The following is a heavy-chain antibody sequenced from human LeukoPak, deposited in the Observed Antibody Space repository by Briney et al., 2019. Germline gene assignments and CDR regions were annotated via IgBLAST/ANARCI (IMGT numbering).Heavy chain of an antibody. CDR3: ARQADYNMLTGYYKGHLDY. CDR1: GYTFSTYW. D-gene: IGHD3-9*01. Sequence: PGESLKISCKGSGYTFSTYWIGWVRQMPGKGLEWMGIIYPSDSSTRYSPSFRGQVTISADKSVNTAYLQWNSLEASDTAMYYCARQADYNMLTGYYKGHLDYWGQGTLVTVSS. CDR2: IYPSDSST. J-gene: IGHJ4*02. V-gene: IGHV5-51*01.